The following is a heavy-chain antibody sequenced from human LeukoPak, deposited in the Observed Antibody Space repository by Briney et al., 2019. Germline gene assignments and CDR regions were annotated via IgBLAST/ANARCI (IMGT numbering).Heavy chain of an antibody. V-gene: IGHV3-64D*06. D-gene: IGHD3-22*01. Sequence: GGSLRLSCSASGFTFSSYAMHWVRQAPGKELEYVSAISSNGGSTYYADSVKGRFTISRDNSKNTLYLQMSSLRAEDTAVYYCVGPAPYDSSYFDYWGQGTLVTVSS. CDR1: GFTFSSYA. CDR2: ISSNGGST. CDR3: VGPAPYDSSYFDY. J-gene: IGHJ4*02.